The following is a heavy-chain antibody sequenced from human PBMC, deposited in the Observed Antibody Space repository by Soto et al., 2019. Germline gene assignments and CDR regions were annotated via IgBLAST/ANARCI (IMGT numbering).Heavy chain of an antibody. Sequence: SEPLSLTCVVSGRTFSDYFWSRIRQPPGLALEWIGEINHLGSINYNPSLKSRVTMSVDTSKNQFSLTLNSVTAADTATYYCARGGISHWAYFYYMDVWDRGTTVT. D-gene: IGHD2-21*01. V-gene: IGHV4-34*01. CDR1: GRTFSDYF. CDR2: INHLGSI. J-gene: IGHJ6*03. CDR3: ARGGISHWAYFYYMDV.